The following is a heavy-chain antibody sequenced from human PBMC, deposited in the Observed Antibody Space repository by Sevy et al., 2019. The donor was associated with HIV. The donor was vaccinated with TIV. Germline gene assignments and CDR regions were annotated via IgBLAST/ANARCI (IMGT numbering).Heavy chain of an antibody. D-gene: IGHD3-16*02. V-gene: IGHV1-18*04. CDR2: ISAYNGNT. Sequence: ASVKVSCKASGYTFTSYGISWVRQAPGQGLEWMGRISAYNGNTNYAQKLQGRVTMTTDTSTSTAYMELRSLRSDDTAVYYCARENMITFGGVIVIRPFDYWGQGTLVTVSS. J-gene: IGHJ4*02. CDR1: GYTFTSYG. CDR3: ARENMITFGGVIVIRPFDY.